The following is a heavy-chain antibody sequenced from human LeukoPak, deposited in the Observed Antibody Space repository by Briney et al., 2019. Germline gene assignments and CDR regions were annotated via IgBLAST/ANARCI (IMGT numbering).Heavy chain of an antibody. CDR3: AKADTQVVPASILVY. CDR1: GFTFSSYA. J-gene: IGHJ4*02. Sequence: PGGSLRLSCAASGFTFSSYAMSWVRQAPGKGLEWVSAISGSGGSTYSADSVKGRFTISRDNSKNTLYLQMNSLRAEDTAVYYCAKADTQVVPASILVYWGQGTLVTVSS. CDR2: ISGSGGST. V-gene: IGHV3-23*01. D-gene: IGHD2-2*01.